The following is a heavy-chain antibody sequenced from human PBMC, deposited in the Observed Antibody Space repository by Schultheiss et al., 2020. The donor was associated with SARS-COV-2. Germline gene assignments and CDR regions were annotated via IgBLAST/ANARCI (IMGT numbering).Heavy chain of an antibody. CDR3: ARELDI. CDR2: ISGGGGTT. CDR1: GFTFSSYG. J-gene: IGHJ3*02. V-gene: IGHV3-NL1*01. Sequence: GESLKISCAASGFTFSSYGMHWVRQAPGKGLEWVSLISGGGGTTNYADSVKGRFSISRDNSKNTLYLQMNSLRAEDTAVYYCARELDIWGQGTMVTVSS.